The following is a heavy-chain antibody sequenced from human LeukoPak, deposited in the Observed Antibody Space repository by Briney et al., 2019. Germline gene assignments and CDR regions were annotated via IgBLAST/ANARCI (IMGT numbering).Heavy chain of an antibody. CDR1: GYTFNTYG. V-gene: IGHV1-18*01. CDR3: VRGDWRGLGNRNDVANFDY. Sequence: ASVKVSCKASGYTFNTYGMSWVRQAPGQGLEWMAWISVSRGDTQYAQKFQGRVTMTTDTYMSTAYLELRSLKSDDTAVYYCVRGDWRGLGNRNDVANFDYWGQGTLVTVSS. CDR2: ISVSRGDT. D-gene: IGHD1-1*01. J-gene: IGHJ4*02.